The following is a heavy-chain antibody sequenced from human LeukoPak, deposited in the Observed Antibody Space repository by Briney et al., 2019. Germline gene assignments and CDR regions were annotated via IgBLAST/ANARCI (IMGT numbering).Heavy chain of an antibody. CDR3: ARDRGGYCSSTSCYSDSSFDY. D-gene: IGHD2-2*02. J-gene: IGHJ4*02. CDR1: GGSISSYY. V-gene: IGHV4-4*07. CDR2: IYTSGST. Sequence: SETLSLTCTVSGGSISSYYWSWIRQPAGKGLEWIGRIYTSGSTNYNPSLKSRVTMSVDTSKNQFSLKLSSVTAADTAVYYCARDRGGYCSSTSCYSDSSFDYWGQGTLVTVSS.